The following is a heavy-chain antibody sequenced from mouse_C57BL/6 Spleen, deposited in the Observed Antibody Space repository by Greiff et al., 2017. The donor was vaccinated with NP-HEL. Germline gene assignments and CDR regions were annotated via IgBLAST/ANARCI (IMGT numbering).Heavy chain of an antibody. CDR3: ARMDYDYDGGDYYAMDY. CDR1: GFSLSTFGMG. J-gene: IGHJ4*01. D-gene: IGHD2-4*01. CDR2: IWWDDDK. Sequence: QVTLKVSGPGILQPSQTLSLTCSFSGFSLSTFGMGVGWIRQPSGKGLEWLAHIWWDDDKYYNPALKSRLTISKDTSKNQVFLKIANVDTADTATYYCARMDYDYDGGDYYAMDYWGQGTSVTVSS. V-gene: IGHV8-8*01.